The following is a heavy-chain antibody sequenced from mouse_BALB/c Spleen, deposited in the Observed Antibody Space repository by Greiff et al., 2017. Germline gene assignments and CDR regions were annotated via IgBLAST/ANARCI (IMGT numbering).Heavy chain of an antibody. CDR3: TRDNYRYGHYYAMDY. Sequence: EVQVVESGGGLVKPGGSLKLSCAASGFTFSSYTMSWVRQTPEKRLEWVATISGGGSYTYYPDSVKGRLTISRDNAKNTLYLQMSSLKSEDTAMYYCTRDNYRYGHYYAMDYWGQGTSVTVSS. D-gene: IGHD2-14*01. CDR2: ISGGGSYT. J-gene: IGHJ4*01. CDR1: GFTFSSYT. V-gene: IGHV5-6-4*01.